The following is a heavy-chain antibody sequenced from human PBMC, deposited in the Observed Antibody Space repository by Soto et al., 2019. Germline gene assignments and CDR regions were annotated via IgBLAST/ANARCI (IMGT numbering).Heavy chain of an antibody. V-gene: IGHV4-59*08. CDR1: GGSISSYY. D-gene: IGHD5-18*01. J-gene: IGHJ4*02. Sequence: SETLSLTCTVSGGSISSYYWSWIRQPPGKGLEWIGYIYCSGSTNYNPSLKSRVTISVDTSKNQFSLKLSSVTAADTAVYYCARHEGIQLWFPWYFDYWGQGTLVTVSS. CDR2: IYCSGST. CDR3: ARHEGIQLWFPWYFDY.